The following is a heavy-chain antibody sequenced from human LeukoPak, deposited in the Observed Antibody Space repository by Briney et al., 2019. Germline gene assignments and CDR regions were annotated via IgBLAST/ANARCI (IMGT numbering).Heavy chain of an antibody. CDR2: INPSGGST. Sequence: GASVKVSCKASGYTFTGYYMHWVRQAPGQGLEWMGIINPSGGSTSYAQKFQGRVTMTRDTPTSTVYMELSSLRSEDTAVYYCARGDDYGDFLDWFDPWGQGTLVTVSS. V-gene: IGHV1-46*01. CDR3: ARGDDYGDFLDWFDP. J-gene: IGHJ5*02. CDR1: GYTFTGYY. D-gene: IGHD4-17*01.